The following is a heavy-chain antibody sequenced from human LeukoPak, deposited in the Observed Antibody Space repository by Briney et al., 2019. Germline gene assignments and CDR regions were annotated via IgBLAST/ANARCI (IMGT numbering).Heavy chain of an antibody. V-gene: IGHV4-59*08. Sequence: PSETLSLTCTVSGGSISSYYWSWIRQPPGKELEWIAYISDIGSINYNPSLKSRVTISLETSKNQFSLKLSSVTAADTAVYYCAGHHPRNTVDFWGQGTLVTVSS. D-gene: IGHD2-8*02. CDR3: AGHHPRNTVDF. CDR2: ISDIGSI. J-gene: IGHJ4*02. CDR1: GGSISSYY.